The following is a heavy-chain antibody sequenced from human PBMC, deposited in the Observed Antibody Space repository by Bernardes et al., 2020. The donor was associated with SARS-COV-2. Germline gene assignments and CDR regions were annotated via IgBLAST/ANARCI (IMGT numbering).Heavy chain of an antibody. CDR3: ARDGLETGMFIPSYYYYGMDV. Sequence: GGSLRLSCAASGFIFSHYWMSWVRQSPGKGLEWVANIKPDGSERYSVDSVKGRFTISRDNVKNSLHLQMSNVRAEDTAVYYCARDGLETGMFIPSYYYYGMDVWGQGTTVTVSS. CDR2: IKPDGSER. J-gene: IGHJ6*02. D-gene: IGHD1-1*01. CDR1: GFIFSHYW. V-gene: IGHV3-7*03.